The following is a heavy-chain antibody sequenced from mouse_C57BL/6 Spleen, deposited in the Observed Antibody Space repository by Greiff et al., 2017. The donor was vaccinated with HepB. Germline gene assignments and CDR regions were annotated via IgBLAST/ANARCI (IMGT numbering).Heavy chain of an antibody. Sequence: EVQLVESGGDLVKPGGSLKLSCAASGFTFSSYGMSWVRQTPDKRLEWVATISSGGSYTYYPDSVKGRFTISRDNAKNTLYLQMSSLKSEDTAMYYCARQAVVATTPHAMDYWGQGTSVTVSS. CDR3: ARQAVVATTPHAMDY. V-gene: IGHV5-6*01. CDR2: ISSGGSYT. D-gene: IGHD1-1*01. CDR1: GFTFSSYG. J-gene: IGHJ4*01.